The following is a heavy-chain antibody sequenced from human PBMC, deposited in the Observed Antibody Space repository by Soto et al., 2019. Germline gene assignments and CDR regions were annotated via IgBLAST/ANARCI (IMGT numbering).Heavy chain of an antibody. V-gene: IGHV1-3*01. CDR2: INAGNGNT. Sequence: GASVKVSCKASGYTFTSYAMHWVRQAPGQRLEWMGWINAGNGNTKYSQKFQGRVTITRDTSASTAYMELSSLRSEDTAVYYCARDREYSSSGWSGWYYYYGMDVWGQGTTVTVSS. J-gene: IGHJ6*02. CDR3: ARDREYSSSGWSGWYYYYGMDV. D-gene: IGHD6-13*01. CDR1: GYTFTSYA.